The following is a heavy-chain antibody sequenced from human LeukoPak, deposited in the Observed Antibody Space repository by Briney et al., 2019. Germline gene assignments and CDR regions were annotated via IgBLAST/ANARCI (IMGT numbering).Heavy chain of an antibody. D-gene: IGHD6-19*01. CDR2: ISAYNGNT. CDR1: GYTFTSYG. J-gene: IGHJ4*02. V-gene: IGHV1-18*01. CDR3: ARSAYNSGWYYLH. Sequence: ASVKVSCKTSGYTFTSYGISWVRQAPGQGLEWMGWISAYNGNTKYAQNVQDRVTTTTDTSTGTAYMELTSLTSDDTAVYYCARSAYNSGWYYLHWGQGTLVTVSS.